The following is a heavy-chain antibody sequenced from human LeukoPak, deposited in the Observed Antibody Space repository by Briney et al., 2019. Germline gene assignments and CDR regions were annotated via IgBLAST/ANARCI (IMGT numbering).Heavy chain of an antibody. D-gene: IGHD5-18*01. Sequence: WASVKVSCKASGYTFTGYYMHWVRQAPGQGLEWMGWINPNSGGTNYAQKFQGRVTMTRGTSISTAYMELSRLRSDDTAVYYCARVGGPGYSYGPRSPYMDVWGKGTTVTVSS. V-gene: IGHV1-2*02. CDR3: ARVGGPGYSYGPRSPYMDV. CDR2: INPNSGGT. J-gene: IGHJ6*03. CDR1: GYTFTGYY.